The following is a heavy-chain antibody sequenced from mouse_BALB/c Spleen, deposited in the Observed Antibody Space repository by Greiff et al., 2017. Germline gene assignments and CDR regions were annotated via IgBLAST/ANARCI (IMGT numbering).Heavy chain of an antibody. CDR3: ARENYGYEAMDY. V-gene: IGHV5-6-5*01. CDR2: ISSGGST. CDR1: GFTFSSYA. J-gene: IGHJ4*01. D-gene: IGHD1-2*01. Sequence: EVKLMESGGGLVKPGGSLKLSCAASGFTFSSYAMSWVRQTPEKRLEWVASISSGGSTYYPDSVKGRFTISRDNARNILYLQMSSLRSEDTAMYYCARENYGYEAMDYWGQGTSVTVSS.